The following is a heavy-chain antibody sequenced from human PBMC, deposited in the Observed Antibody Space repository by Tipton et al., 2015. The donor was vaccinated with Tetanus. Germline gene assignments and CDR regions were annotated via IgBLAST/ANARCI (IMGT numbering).Heavy chain of an antibody. D-gene: IGHD3-10*01. Sequence: LRPSCTVSGGSISSGGYYWSWIRQHPGKGLEWIGYIYYSGSTYYNPSLKSRVTISVDTSKNQFSLKLSSVTAADTAVYYCARGEMVRGVGEFYGMDVWGQGTTVTVSS. CDR2: IYYSGST. CDR1: GGSISSGGYY. J-gene: IGHJ6*02. V-gene: IGHV4-31*03. CDR3: ARGEMVRGVGEFYGMDV.